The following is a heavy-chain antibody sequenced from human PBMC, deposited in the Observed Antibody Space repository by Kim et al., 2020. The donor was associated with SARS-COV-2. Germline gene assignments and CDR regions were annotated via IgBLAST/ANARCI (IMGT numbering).Heavy chain of an antibody. V-gene: IGHV4-34*01. D-gene: IGHD3-22*01. CDR2: INHSGST. J-gene: IGHJ1*01. Sequence: SETLSLTCAVYGGSFSGYYWSWIRQPPGKGLEWIGEINHSGSTNYNPSLKSRVTISVDTSKNQFSLKLSSVTAADTAVYYCARARSDYDSSGYPRHWGQGTLVTVSS. CDR1: GGSFSGYY. CDR3: ARARSDYDSSGYPRH.